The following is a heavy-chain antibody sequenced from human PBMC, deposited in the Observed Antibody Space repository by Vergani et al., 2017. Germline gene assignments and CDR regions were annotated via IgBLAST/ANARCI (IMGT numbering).Heavy chain of an antibody. CDR3: AGDRGGRGSSYYYGMDV. J-gene: IGHJ6*02. Sequence: EVQLVESGGGLVQPGGSLRLSCAASGFTFSSYWMSWVRQAPGKGLEWVANIKQDGSDKFYVDSVKGRFTVSRDNAKNSLYLQMNSLRAEDTAVYYCAGDRGGRGSSYYYGMDVWGQGTTVTVSS. CDR1: GFTFSSYW. D-gene: IGHD2-15*01. CDR2: IKQDGSDK. V-gene: IGHV3-7*01.